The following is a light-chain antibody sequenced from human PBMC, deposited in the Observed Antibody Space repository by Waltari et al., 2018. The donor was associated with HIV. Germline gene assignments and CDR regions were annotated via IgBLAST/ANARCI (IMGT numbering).Light chain of an antibody. CDR1: SSNIGAGFD. J-gene: IGLJ2*01. V-gene: IGLV1-40*01. CDR3: QSYDRSLSGYVV. Sequence: QSLLTQPPSVSGAPGQRVTISCTGSSSNIGAGFDVHWYQQLPGTVPKLLIYGNSKRPSGVPHRFSGSKSGTSASLAITGLQAEYEADYYCQSYDRSLSGYVVFGGGTKLTVL. CDR2: GNS.